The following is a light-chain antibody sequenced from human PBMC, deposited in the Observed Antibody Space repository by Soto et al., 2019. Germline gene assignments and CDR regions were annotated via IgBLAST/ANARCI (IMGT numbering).Light chain of an antibody. CDR1: SSDVGRYDF. J-gene: IGLJ1*01. V-gene: IGLV2-23*01. CDR3: CSYAGGSLYV. CDR2: EAS. Sequence: QSALTQAASVSGSPGQSITISCTGTSSDVGRYDFVSWFQQHPGKAPKLMIFEASKRPSGISTRFSGSKSGNTASLTISGLKAEDEAYYFCCSYAGGSLYVFGSGTKLTVL.